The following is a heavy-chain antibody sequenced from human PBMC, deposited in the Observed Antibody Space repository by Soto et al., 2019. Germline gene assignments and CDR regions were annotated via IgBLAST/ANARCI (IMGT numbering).Heavy chain of an antibody. J-gene: IGHJ4*02. Sequence: SETLSLTCTVSGGSISSSSYYWGWIRQPPGKGLEWIGSIYYSGSTYYNPSLKSRVTISVDTSKNQFSLKLSSVTAADTAVYYCARHDTTGEYLDYWGQGTLVTVSS. V-gene: IGHV4-39*01. CDR1: GGSISSSSYY. CDR3: ARHDTTGEYLDY. D-gene: IGHD1-1*01. CDR2: IYYSGST.